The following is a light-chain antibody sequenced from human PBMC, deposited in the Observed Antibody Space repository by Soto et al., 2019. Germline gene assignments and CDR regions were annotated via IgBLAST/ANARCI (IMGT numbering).Light chain of an antibody. J-gene: IGKJ5*01. CDR1: QTTSPKY. Sequence: ELGLPLATGAPSVSSGIRTTLSCRGVQTTSPKYVAWYQQRRGLAPRLLVYGASKRAAGIPDRCRGSGSGSEFSLTISGLEPQEFAVDYYHRLLSSSPVIFGQGTRLEI. CDR2: GAS. CDR3: HRLLSSSPVI. V-gene: IGKV3-20*01.